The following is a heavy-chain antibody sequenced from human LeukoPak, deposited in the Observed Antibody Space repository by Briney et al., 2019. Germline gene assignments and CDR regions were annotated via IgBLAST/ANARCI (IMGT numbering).Heavy chain of an antibody. V-gene: IGHV1-2*02. J-gene: IGHJ4*02. Sequence: ASVKVPCKASGYTFTGYYMHWVRQAPGQGLEWMGWINPNSGGTNYAQKFQGRVTMTRDTSISTACMELSRLRSDDTAVYYCARDVTFGGVIVTRDYWGQGTLVTVSS. CDR2: INPNSGGT. CDR1: GYTFTGYY. D-gene: IGHD3-16*02. CDR3: ARDVTFGGVIVTRDY.